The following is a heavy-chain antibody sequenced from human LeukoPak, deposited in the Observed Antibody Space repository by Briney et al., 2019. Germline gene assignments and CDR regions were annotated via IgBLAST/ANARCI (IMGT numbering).Heavy chain of an antibody. Sequence: GGSLRLSCAASGFTFSSYSMNWVRQAPGKWLEWVSYISSSSSTIYYADSVKGRFTNSRDNAKNTLYLQMNSLRAEDTAVYYCARDYDSSGYYSFQHWGQGTLVTVSS. J-gene: IGHJ1*01. CDR2: ISSSSSTI. CDR1: GFTFSSYS. D-gene: IGHD3-22*01. CDR3: ARDYDSSGYYSFQH. V-gene: IGHV3-48*04.